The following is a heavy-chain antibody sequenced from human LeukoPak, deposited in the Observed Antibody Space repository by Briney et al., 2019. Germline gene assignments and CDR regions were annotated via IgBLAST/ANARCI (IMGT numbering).Heavy chain of an antibody. CDR3: AREIVATIGFDY. V-gene: IGHV3-30*04. Sequence: GKSLRLSCAASGFTFSRSAMHWVRQAPGEGLEWVAVISYDARNNYYADSVKGRFTISRDNSKSTLYLQMNSLRPEDTAVYYCAREIVATIGFDYWGQGTLVTVSS. D-gene: IGHD5-12*01. CDR2: ISYDARNN. CDR1: GFTFSRSA. J-gene: IGHJ4*02.